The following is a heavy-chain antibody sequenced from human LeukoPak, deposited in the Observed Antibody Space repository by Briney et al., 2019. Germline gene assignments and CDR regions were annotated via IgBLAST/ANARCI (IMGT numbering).Heavy chain of an antibody. CDR2: IIPIFGTA. D-gene: IGHD3-22*01. V-gene: IGHV1-69*13. J-gene: IGHJ3*02. Sequence: SVKVSCKASGGTFSSYAISWVRQAPGQGLEWMGGIIPIFGTANYAQKFQGRVTITADESTSTAYMELSSLRSEDTAVYYCASSGYYYGAFDIWGQGTMVTVSS. CDR1: GGTFSSYA. CDR3: ASSGYYYGAFDI.